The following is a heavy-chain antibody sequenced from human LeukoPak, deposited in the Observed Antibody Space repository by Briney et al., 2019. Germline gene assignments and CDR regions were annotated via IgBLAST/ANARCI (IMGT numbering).Heavy chain of an antibody. CDR3: ARVEMTMVRGYYYYGMDV. V-gene: IGHV4-30-4*01. Sequence: SETLSLTCTVSGGSISSGDYYWSWIRQPPGKGLEWIGYIYYSGSTYYNPSLKSRATISVDTSKNQFSLKLSSVTAADTAVYYCARVEMTMVRGYYYYGMDVWGQGTTVIVSS. CDR2: IYYSGST. D-gene: IGHD3-10*01. CDR1: GGSISSGDYY. J-gene: IGHJ6*02.